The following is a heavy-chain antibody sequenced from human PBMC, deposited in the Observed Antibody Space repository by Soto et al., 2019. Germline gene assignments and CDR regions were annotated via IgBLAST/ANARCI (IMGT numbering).Heavy chain of an antibody. CDR1: GFTFSSYG. D-gene: IGHD5-12*01. J-gene: IGHJ4*02. CDR2: ISYDGSNK. Sequence: GGSLRLSCAASGFTFSSYGMHWVRQAPGKGLEWVAVISYDGSNKYYADSVKGRFTISRDNSKNTLYLQMNSLRAGDTAVYYCAKDRRDGYNSYYFDYWGQGTLVTVSS. V-gene: IGHV3-30*18. CDR3: AKDRRDGYNSYYFDY.